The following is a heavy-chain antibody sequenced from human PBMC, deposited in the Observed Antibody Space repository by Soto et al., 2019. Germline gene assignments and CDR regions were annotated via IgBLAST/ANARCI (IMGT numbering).Heavy chain of an antibody. CDR1: GYTFTSYG. J-gene: IGHJ3*02. CDR3: ATREPTVTTGGGDAFDI. D-gene: IGHD4-17*01. V-gene: IGHV1-18*04. Sequence: QVQLVQSGAEVKKPGASVKVSCKASGYTFTSYGISWVRQAPGQGLEWMGWISAYNGNTNYAQKLQGRVTMTTDTSKSTASREVRSLRSDDTAVYYCATREPTVTTGGGDAFDIWGQGTMVTVSS. CDR2: ISAYNGNT.